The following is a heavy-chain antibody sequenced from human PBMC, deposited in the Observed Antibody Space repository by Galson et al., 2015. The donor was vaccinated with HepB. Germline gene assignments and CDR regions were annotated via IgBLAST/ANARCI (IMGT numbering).Heavy chain of an antibody. Sequence: SVKVSCKASGYTFTSYGISWVRQAPGQGLEWMGWISAYNGNTNYAQKPQGRVTMTTDTSTSTAYMELRSLRSDDTAVYYCARGEYSSSSGGFDYWGQGTLVTVSS. CDR3: ARGEYSSSSGGFDY. CDR2: ISAYNGNT. V-gene: IGHV1-18*01. J-gene: IGHJ4*02. CDR1: GYTFTSYG. D-gene: IGHD6-6*01.